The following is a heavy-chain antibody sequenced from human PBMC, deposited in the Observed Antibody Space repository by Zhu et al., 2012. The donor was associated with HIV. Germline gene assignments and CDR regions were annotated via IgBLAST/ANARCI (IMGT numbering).Heavy chain of an antibody. CDR1: GFTFSSYA. D-gene: IGHD6-13*01. V-gene: IGHV3-23*01. Sequence: EVQLLESGGGLVQPGGSLRLSCAASGFTFSSYAMSWVRQAPGKGLEWVSAISGSGGSTYYADSVKGRFTISRDNSKNTLYLQMNSLRAEDTAVYYCAKDPQPPGIRLGYYFDYWGQGTLVTVSS. CDR3: AKDPQPPGIRLGYYFDY. J-gene: IGHJ4*02. CDR2: ISGSGGST.